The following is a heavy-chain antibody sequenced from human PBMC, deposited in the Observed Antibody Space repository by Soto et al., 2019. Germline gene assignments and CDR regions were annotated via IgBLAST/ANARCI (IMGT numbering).Heavy chain of an antibody. CDR2: ISYDGSNK. CDR3: AKAGYSGSYFDY. J-gene: IGHJ4*02. D-gene: IGHD5-12*01. Sequence: QVQLVESGGGVVQPGRSLRLSCAASGFTFSSYGMHWVRQAPGKGLEWVAVISYDGSNKYYADSVKGRVTISRDNSKNTLYLQMNSLRAEDTAVYYCAKAGYSGSYFDYWGQGTLVTVSS. V-gene: IGHV3-30*18. CDR1: GFTFSSYG.